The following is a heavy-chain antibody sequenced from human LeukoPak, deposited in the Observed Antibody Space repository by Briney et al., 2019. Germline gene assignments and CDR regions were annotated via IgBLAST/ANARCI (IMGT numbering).Heavy chain of an antibody. V-gene: IGHV3-30*04. CDR1: GFAFSTYT. J-gene: IGHJ4*02. CDR3: ARGLRDYDTKSPLS. CDR2: ISHDDTHK. D-gene: IGHD3-22*01. Sequence: GRSLRLSCAASGFAFSTYTMHWVRQAPGKGPEWVSVISHDDTHKYYADAVAGRFTISRDNSKNTLYLQMNSLRAEDTAVYYCARGLRDYDTKSPLSWGQGTLVTVSS.